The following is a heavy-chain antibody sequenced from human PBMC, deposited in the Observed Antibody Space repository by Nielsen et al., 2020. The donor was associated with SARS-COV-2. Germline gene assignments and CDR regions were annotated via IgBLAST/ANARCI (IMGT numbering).Heavy chain of an antibody. CDR3: AREHWGSRYYGMDV. V-gene: IGHV4-34*01. J-gene: IGHJ6*02. CDR1: GGSFSGHY. D-gene: IGHD7-27*01. Sequence: SETLSLTCAVYGGSFSGHYWSWIRQAPGKGLEWIGEINHSGSTNYNPSLKSRANISVNTSKNQFSLKLSSVTAADTAVYYCAREHWGSRYYGMDVWGQGTTVTVSS. CDR2: INHSGST.